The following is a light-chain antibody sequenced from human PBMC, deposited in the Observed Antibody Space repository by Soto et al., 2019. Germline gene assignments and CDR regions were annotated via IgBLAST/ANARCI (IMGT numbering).Light chain of an antibody. J-gene: IGLJ2*01. CDR2: VVS. V-gene: IGLV2-14*01. CDR3: ASYARGSTLVV. CDR1: SNDIGLYNY. Sequence: QSALAQPASVSGSPGQSITISCTGTSNDIGLYNYVSWYQQHPGKAPKLIIYVVSSRPSGISNRFSASKSGNTASLTISGLQAEDEADYYCASYARGSTLVVFGGGT.